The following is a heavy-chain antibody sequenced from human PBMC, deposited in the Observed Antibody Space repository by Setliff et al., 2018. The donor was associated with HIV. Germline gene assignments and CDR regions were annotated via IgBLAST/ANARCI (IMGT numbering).Heavy chain of an antibody. J-gene: IGHJ6*03. D-gene: IGHD2-21*01. CDR1: GFTFSSYA. V-gene: IGHV3-23*01. Sequence: GESLKISCAASGFTFSSYAMTWVRQAPGKGLEWVTLINKAGKTYYADFVKGRFTISRDNSKNTLYLQMNSLRAEDTAIYYCAKRRVCNTSCYIVDYMDVWGKGTTVTVAS. CDR3: AKRRVCNTSCYIVDYMDV. CDR2: INKAGKT.